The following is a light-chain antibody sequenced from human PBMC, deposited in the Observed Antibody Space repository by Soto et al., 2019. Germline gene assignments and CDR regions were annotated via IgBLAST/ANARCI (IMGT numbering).Light chain of an antibody. CDR1: PSVSSSY. CDR3: AQYDKSIT. V-gene: IGKV3-20*01. Sequence: EIVLTQSPGTLSLSPGERATLSCRASPSVSSSYFAWYQQKPGQAPRLLIYGASSRATGIPDRVSGSGSGTDFTLTINRLEREYFVVYDFAQYDKSITFGGGTKVEIK. CDR2: GAS. J-gene: IGKJ4*01.